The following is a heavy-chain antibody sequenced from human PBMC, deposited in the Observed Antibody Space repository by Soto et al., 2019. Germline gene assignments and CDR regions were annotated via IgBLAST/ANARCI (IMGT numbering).Heavy chain of an antibody. V-gene: IGHV3-74*01. D-gene: IGHD1-26*01. J-gene: IGHJ6*02. CDR2: INSDGSST. Sequence: LRLSCAASGFTFSSYWMHWVRQAPGKGLVWVSRINSDGSSTSYADSVKGRFTISRDNAKNTLYLQMNRLRAEDTAVYYCAREGGSYYYYGMDVWGQGTTVTVSS. CDR1: GFTFSSYW. CDR3: AREGGSYYYYGMDV.